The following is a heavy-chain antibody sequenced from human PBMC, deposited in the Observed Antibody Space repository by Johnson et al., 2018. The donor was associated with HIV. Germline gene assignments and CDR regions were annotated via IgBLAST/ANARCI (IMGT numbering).Heavy chain of an antibody. J-gene: IGHJ3*02. Sequence: EVQLVESGGGLVKPGGSLRLSCAASGFSFSTSYMTWVRQAPGKGLEWVATINEDGTGKNQVDSVKGRFSNSRDNAKNSLYLQMNSLRAEDTAVYYCARDRGYWDAFDIWGQGTMVTISS. V-gene: IGHV3-7*01. D-gene: IGHD3-22*01. CDR1: GFSFSTSY. CDR2: INEDGTGK. CDR3: ARDRGYWDAFDI.